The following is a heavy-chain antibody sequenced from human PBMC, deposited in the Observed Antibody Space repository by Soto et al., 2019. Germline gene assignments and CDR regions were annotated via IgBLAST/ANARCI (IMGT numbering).Heavy chain of an antibody. J-gene: IGHJ6*02. CDR2: IIPIFGTA. V-gene: IGHV1-69*01. D-gene: IGHD3-10*01. Sequence: QVQLVQSGAEVKKPGSSVKVSCKASGGTFSSYAISWVRQAPGQGLEWMGGIIPIFGTANYAQKFQGRVTITADESTSTAYMELSSLRSEDTAVYYCARVYFYGSGSRISTRYYRMDVWGQGTTVTVSS. CDR1: GGTFSSYA. CDR3: ARVYFYGSGSRISTRYYRMDV.